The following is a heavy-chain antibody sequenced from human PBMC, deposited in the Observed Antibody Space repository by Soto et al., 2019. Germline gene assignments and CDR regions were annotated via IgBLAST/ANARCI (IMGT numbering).Heavy chain of an antibody. D-gene: IGHD2-15*01. Sequence: GGSLRLSCAASGFTFSSYAMSWVRQAPGKGLEWVSAISGSGGSTYYVDSVKGRFTISRDNSKNTLYLQMNSLRAEDTAVYYCAKQPFGGGSCSFCYYGMDVWGQGTTVTVSS. V-gene: IGHV3-23*01. CDR3: AKQPFGGGSCSFCYYGMDV. CDR2: ISGSGGST. J-gene: IGHJ6*02. CDR1: GFTFSSYA.